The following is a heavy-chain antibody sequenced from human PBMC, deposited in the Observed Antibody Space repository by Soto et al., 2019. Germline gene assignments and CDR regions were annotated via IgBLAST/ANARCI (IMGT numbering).Heavy chain of an antibody. J-gene: IGHJ4*02. Sequence: QVQLVQSGAEEKKPGASVKVSCKASGYTFTSYAMHWVRQAPGQRLEWMGWINAGNGNTKYSQKFQGRVTITRDTSASTAYKELSSLRSEDTAVYCCARSIVGVTALDYWGQGTLVTVSS. D-gene: IGHD2-21*02. CDR1: GYTFTSYA. CDR2: INAGNGNT. V-gene: IGHV1-3*05. CDR3: ARSIVGVTALDY.